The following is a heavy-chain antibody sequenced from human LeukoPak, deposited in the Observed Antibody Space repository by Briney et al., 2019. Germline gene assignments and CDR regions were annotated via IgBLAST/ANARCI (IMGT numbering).Heavy chain of an antibody. CDR2: IKQDGSER. CDR1: GFTFSSYW. Sequence: AGGSLRLSCAASGFTFSSYWMNWVRQAPGKGLEWVANIKQDGSERYYVDSVKGRFTISRDNAKNSLYLRMNSLRAEDTAVYYCARVASSGYYYFSDYWGQGTQVTVSS. V-gene: IGHV3-7*01. CDR3: ARVASSGYYYFSDY. J-gene: IGHJ4*02. D-gene: IGHD3-22*01.